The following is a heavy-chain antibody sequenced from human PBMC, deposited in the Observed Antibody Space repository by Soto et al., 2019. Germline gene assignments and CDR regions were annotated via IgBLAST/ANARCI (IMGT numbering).Heavy chain of an antibody. CDR3: AKDMYYYDSSGYFDY. CDR1: GFTFSSYG. V-gene: IGHV3-30*18. J-gene: IGHJ4*02. Sequence: QVQLVESGGGVVQPGRSLRLSCAASGFTFSSYGMHWVRQAPGKGLEWVAGISYDGSNKYYADSVKGRFTISRDNSKNSVYLQMNSVRAEDTAVYYCAKDMYYYDSSGYFDYWGQGTLVTVSS. CDR2: ISYDGSNK. D-gene: IGHD3-22*01.